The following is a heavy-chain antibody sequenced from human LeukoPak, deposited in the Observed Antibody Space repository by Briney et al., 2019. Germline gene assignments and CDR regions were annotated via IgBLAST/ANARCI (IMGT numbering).Heavy chain of an antibody. V-gene: IGHV1-69*06. CDR3: ARVNAAGFYYYYCMDV. J-gene: IGHJ6*03. Sequence: ASVKVSCKASGGTFCSYAISWVRQAPGQGLEWRGGIIPIFGTANYTQKFQGRVTITADNSTSTSYKEPSSLRSEDTAVYYCARVNAAGFYYYYCMDVWGKGTTVTVSS. CDR2: IIPIFGTA. CDR1: GGTFCSYA. D-gene: IGHD2-15*01.